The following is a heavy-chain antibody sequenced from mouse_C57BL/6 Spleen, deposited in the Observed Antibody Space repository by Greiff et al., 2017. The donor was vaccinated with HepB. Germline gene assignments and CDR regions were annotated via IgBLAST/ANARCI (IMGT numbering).Heavy chain of an antibody. V-gene: IGHV14-4*01. Sequence: VHVKQSGAELVRPGASVKLSCTASGFNIKDDYMHWVKQRPEQGLEWIGWIDPENGDTEYASKFQGKATITADTSSNTAYLQLSSLTSEDTAVYDCTTWGTTVVGYFDVWGTGTTVTVSS. CDR1: GFNIKDDY. J-gene: IGHJ1*03. CDR3: TTWGTTVVGYFDV. D-gene: IGHD1-1*01. CDR2: IDPENGDT.